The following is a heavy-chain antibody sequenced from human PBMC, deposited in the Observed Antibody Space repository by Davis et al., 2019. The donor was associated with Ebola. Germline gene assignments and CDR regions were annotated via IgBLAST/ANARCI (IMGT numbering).Heavy chain of an antibody. CDR1: GDSISTSYYS. CDR2: LYYSGTT. V-gene: IGHV4-39*07. Sequence: SETLSLTCSVSGDSISTSYYSWGWIRLPPGKGLEWIGSLYYSGTTYYNPSLKSRVTISVDTSKNQFSLKLSSVTAADTAVYYCARVDYDFWSGCVDYWGQGTLVTVSS. J-gene: IGHJ4*02. CDR3: ARVDYDFWSGCVDY. D-gene: IGHD3-3*01.